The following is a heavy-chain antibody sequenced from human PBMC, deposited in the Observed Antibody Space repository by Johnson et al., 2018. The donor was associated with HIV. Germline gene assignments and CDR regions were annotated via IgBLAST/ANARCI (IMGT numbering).Heavy chain of an antibody. CDR3: ASHQTAGLRLGDLSSYDAFDI. Sequence: QMQLVESGGGLVRPGESLLLSCVASGFTFSDSYMNWIRQAPGKGLEWIAYISSGGSGMNYADSVKGRFTISRDNSKNTLYLQMNSLRAEDTAVYYCASHQTAGLRLGDLSSYDAFDIWGQGTMVTVSS. CDR1: GFTFSDSY. CDR2: ISSGGSGM. J-gene: IGHJ3*02. D-gene: IGHD3-16*02. V-gene: IGHV3-11*01.